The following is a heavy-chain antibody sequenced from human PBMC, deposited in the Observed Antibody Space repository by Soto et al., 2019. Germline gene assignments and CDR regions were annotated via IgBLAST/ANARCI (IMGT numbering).Heavy chain of an antibody. J-gene: IGHJ5*02. Sequence: VTQSVRCRVAGGSFIGSSDCWSRIRQPPGKGLEWIGSLYYSGTTYYNPSLKSRVTISVDRTKNQFSLNLTSVTAADMAVYYCVRHSGYSSNWGEFDPWGQGPLVTVSS. CDR1: GGSFIGSSDC. CDR2: LYYSGTT. CDR3: VRHSGYSSNWGEFDP. V-gene: IGHV4-39*01. D-gene: IGHD5-18*01.